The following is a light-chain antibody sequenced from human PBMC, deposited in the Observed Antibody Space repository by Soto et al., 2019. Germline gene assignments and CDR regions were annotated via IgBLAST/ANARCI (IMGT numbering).Light chain of an antibody. CDR2: DVT. J-gene: IGLJ3*02. CDR1: SSDVGGYSY. V-gene: IGLV2-11*01. Sequence: QSALTQPRSVSGSPGQSVTISCTGTSSDVGGYSYVSWYQQHPCKVPNLFIYDVTKRPSGVPDRFSGSKSGNTASLTISGLQAEDEAEYYFCSYAGSYTWVFGGGTTLPVL. CDR3: CSYAGSYTWV.